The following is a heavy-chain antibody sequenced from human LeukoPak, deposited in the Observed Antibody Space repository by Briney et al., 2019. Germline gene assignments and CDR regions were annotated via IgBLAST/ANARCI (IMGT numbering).Heavy chain of an antibody. CDR2: IAYDGREE. CDR1: GFTFSDYA. D-gene: IGHD3-3*01. V-gene: IGHV3-30*04. J-gene: IGHJ4*01. Sequence: PGGSLRLSCTASGFTFSDYALHGVRQAPGKGLEWLAVIAYDGREENYADSVKGRFTISRDNSKNTVYLQMNSLRDEDTAVFYCVRGSGVRFFEDYSGHGTLVTVSS. CDR3: VRGSGVRFFEDY.